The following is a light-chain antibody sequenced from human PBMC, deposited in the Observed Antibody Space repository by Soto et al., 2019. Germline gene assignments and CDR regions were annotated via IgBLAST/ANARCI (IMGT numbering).Light chain of an antibody. J-gene: IGKJ3*01. CDR1: HGIGSW. CDR2: AAS. Sequence: DIQMTQSPSSVSASVGDRITITCRASHGIGSWLAWYQQKPGKAPKLLISAASSLHRGVPSRFSGSRSGTDFTLTISSLQPEDFATYYCQQANGSPLPFGPGTKVDIK. V-gene: IGKV1D-12*01. CDR3: QQANGSPLP.